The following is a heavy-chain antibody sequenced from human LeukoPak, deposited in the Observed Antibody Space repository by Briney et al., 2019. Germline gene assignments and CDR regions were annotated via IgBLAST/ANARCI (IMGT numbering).Heavy chain of an antibody. CDR1: GYTFTGYY. V-gene: IGHV1-2*02. CDR2: INPNSGGT. J-gene: IGHJ4*02. Sequence: ASVKVSCKASGYTFTGYYLHWVRQAPGQGLEWMGWINPNSGGTNYAQKFQGRVTMTRDTSIGTAYMELSRLRSDDTAVYYCARGRRSWYYFDYWGQGTLVTVSS. D-gene: IGHD6-13*01. CDR3: ARGRRSWYYFDY.